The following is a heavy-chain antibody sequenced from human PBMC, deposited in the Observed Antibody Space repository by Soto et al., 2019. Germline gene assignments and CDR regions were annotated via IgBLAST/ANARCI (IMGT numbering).Heavy chain of an antibody. CDR2: IRSNSYGVTT. CDR3: SRSPPLVVAPTYFDY. D-gene: IGHD2-15*01. V-gene: IGHV3-49*03. CDR1: GFTFDAYA. Sequence: PGGSLRLSCTTSGFTFDAYAMSWFRQAPGKGLEWVGFIRSNSYGVTTQYAASVKGRFTISRDDSKSIAYLQMNSLKTEDTAVYYCSRSPPLVVAPTYFDYWGQGTLVTVSS. J-gene: IGHJ4*02.